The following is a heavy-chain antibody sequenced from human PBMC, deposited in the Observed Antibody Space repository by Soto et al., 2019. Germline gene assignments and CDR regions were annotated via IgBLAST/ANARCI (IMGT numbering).Heavy chain of an antibody. V-gene: IGHV3-23*01. D-gene: IGHD3-16*02. CDR3: AKDRGIIVKAGDAFDV. J-gene: IGHJ3*01. Sequence: EVQLLESGGGLVQPGGSLRLSCASSGFTLSMSAVNWVRQAPGKGLEWVSYISDSGDRTYYEDSVKGRFTISRDRSKNTVSLQMDSLRAEGTAVYYCAKDRGIIVKAGDAFDVWGQGTNVTVSS. CDR2: ISDSGDRT. CDR1: GFTLSMSA.